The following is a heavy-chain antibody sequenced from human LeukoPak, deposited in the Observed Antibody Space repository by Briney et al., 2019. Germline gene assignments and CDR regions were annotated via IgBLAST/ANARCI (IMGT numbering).Heavy chain of an antibody. V-gene: IGHV1-2*02. CDR3: ATWQLPPYHYYNNMDV. D-gene: IGHD3-10*01. CDR2: MNPHSGGT. J-gene: IGHJ6*02. CDR1: GYTFTDHY. Sequence: ASVKASCKAFGYTFTDHYVHWVRQARGQGLEWMGWMNPHSGGTNYAQKFQGRVTMTRDTSISTAYMELSSLRLDDSAVYYCATWQLPPYHYYNNMDVWGQGTTVTVSS.